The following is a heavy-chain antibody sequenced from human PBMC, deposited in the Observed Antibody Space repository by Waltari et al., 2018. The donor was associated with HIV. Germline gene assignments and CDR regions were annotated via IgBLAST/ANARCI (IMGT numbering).Heavy chain of an antibody. D-gene: IGHD3-10*01. CDR2: IRSKTDGGTA. CDR1: GLSFDKAW. V-gene: IGHV3-15*01. J-gene: IGHJ4*02. Sequence: EVQLVESGGDLVKPGGCLRLSCAGSGLSFDKAWMTWVRQAPGKGLGGVGRIRSKTDGGTADYAAVVKGRFTISRDDSGNTLYLQMSSLEVEDTAVYYCTTEEGYASGTFLDYWGQGTLVTVSS. CDR3: TTEEGYASGTFLDY.